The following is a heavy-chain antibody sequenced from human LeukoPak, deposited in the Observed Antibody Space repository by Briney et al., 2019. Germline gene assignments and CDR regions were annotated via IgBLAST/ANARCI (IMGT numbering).Heavy chain of an antibody. J-gene: IGHJ3*02. CDR3: ARGSRLGVVGRDAFDI. V-gene: IGHV3-21*01. CDR2: ISSSSTYI. D-gene: IGHD3-3*01. Sequence: GGSLRLSCAASGFTFSTYRMNWVRQAPGKGLEWVSSISSSSTYIHYADSVKGRFTISRDNAKNSLYLQMNSLRAEDTAVYYCARGSRLGVVGRDAFDIWGQGTMVTVSS. CDR1: GFTFSTYR.